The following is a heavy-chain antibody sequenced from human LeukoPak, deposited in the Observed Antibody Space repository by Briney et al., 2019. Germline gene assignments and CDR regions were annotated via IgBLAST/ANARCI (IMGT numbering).Heavy chain of an antibody. CDR3: ARGVDLVGATSFDY. V-gene: IGHV6-1*01. J-gene: IGHJ4*02. D-gene: IGHD1-26*01. Sequence: SQTLSLTFAISGDSVSSNSAAWNWIRQSPSRGLEWLGRTYYRSKWYNDYAESVKSRITINPDTSKNQFSLQLNSVTPEDTAVYYCARGVDLVGATSFDYWGQGTLVTVSS. CDR2: TYYRSKWYN. CDR1: GDSVSSNSAA.